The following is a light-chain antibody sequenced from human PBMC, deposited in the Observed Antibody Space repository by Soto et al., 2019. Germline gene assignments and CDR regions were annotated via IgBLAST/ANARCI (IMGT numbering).Light chain of an antibody. CDR2: NNN. CDR3: AAWDDSLNGYV. Sequence: QSALTQPPSASGTPGQRVTISCSGGSSNIGTNAVNWYQQLPGTAPKLLIYNNNQRPSGVPDRFSGSKSGTSASLAISGLQSDDEADYYCAAWDDSLNGYVFGTGTKLTVL. J-gene: IGLJ1*01. V-gene: IGLV1-44*01. CDR1: SSNIGTNA.